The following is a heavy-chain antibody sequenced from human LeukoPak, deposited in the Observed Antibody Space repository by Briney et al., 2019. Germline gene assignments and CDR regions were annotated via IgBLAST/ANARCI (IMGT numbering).Heavy chain of an antibody. V-gene: IGHV3-23*01. CDR2: ISGSGGST. CDR1: GFTFSSYA. D-gene: IGHD2-15*01. Sequence: GGSLRLSCAASGFTFSSYAMSWVRQAPGKGLEWVSAISGSGGSTYYADSVKGRFTTSRDNSKNTLYLQMNSLRAEDTAVYYCARGGRGRPNNWFDPWGQGTLVTVSS. CDR3: ARGGRGRPNNWFDP. J-gene: IGHJ5*02.